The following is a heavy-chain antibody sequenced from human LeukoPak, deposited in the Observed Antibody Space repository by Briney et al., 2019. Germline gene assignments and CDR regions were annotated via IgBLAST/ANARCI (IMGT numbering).Heavy chain of an antibody. J-gene: IGHJ4*02. CDR1: GFTFSDYY. V-gene: IGHV3-11*01. D-gene: IGHD5-12*01. CDR2: ISKDGRTV. Sequence: GGSLRLSCADSGFTFSDYYMSWIRHAPGKGLEWVSFISKDGRTVSYADSVKGQFTISRDNSKNSLYLQMNSLTADDTAVYFCARVRGSYSSDYWGQGTLVTVSS. CDR3: ARVRGSYSSDY.